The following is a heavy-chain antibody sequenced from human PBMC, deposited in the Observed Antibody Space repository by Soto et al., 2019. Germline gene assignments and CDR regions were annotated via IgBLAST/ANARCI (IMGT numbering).Heavy chain of an antibody. CDR2: IYYSGST. J-gene: IGHJ4*02. CDR1: GGSSSNGDCC. Sequence: SETLSVTWTVSGGSSSNGDCCRSWIRQPPGKGLEWIGYIYYSGSTYYNPSLKSRVTISVDTSKNQFSLKLSSVTAADTAVYYCASLYYYNSSGYYYDAYWGQRTLVTVSP. V-gene: IGHV4-30-4*01. CDR3: ASLYYYNSSGYYYDAY. D-gene: IGHD3-22*01.